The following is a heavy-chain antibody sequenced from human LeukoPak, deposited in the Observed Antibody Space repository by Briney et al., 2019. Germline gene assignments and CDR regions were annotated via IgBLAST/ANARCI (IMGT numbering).Heavy chain of an antibody. V-gene: IGHV4-59*01. J-gene: IGHJ4*02. CDR1: GGSISSYY. D-gene: IGHD6-19*01. CDR2: IYYSGST. CDR3: ARGWRYIAVAGGDY. Sequence: SETLSLTCTVSGGSISSYYWSWIRQPPGKGLERIGYIYYSGSTNYNPSLKSRVTISVDTSKNQFSLKLSSVTAADTAVYYCARGWRYIAVAGGDYWGQGTLVTVSS.